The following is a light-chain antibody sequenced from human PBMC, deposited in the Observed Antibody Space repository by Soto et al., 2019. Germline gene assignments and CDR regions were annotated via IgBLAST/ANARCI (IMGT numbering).Light chain of an antibody. CDR3: HQNNYWPT. CDR1: QSVSSN. CDR2: GAS. V-gene: IGKV3-15*01. J-gene: IGKJ1*01. Sequence: EIVMTQSPDILSVSPGERATLSCRASQSVSSNLAWYQQKPGQSPRLLIYGASTRATGIPVRFSGSGSGTEFTLTISSLQSEDFAVYYCHQNNYWPTFGQGTKVEIK.